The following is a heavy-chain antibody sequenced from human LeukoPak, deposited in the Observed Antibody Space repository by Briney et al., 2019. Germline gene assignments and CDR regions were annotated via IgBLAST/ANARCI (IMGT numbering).Heavy chain of an antibody. CDR3: AEGLEFVPQFYD. V-gene: IGHV3-23*01. J-gene: IGHJ4*02. Sequence: PGGSLRLSCAASGFTFNSEAMTWVRQGPGKGLEWVSSISDSGGTTYYADSVKGRFTISRDNSKNTVYLQMNSLRAEDTALYYCAEGLEFVPQFYDWGQGAPLAVSS. CDR1: GFTFNSEA. CDR2: ISDSGGTT. D-gene: IGHD3-10*01.